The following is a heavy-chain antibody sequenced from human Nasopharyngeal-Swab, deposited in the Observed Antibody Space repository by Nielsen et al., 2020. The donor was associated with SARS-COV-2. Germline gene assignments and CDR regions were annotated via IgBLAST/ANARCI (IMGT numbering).Heavy chain of an antibody. Sequence: GGSLRLSCAASWFTVSSNYMSWVRQAPGKGLEWVSVIYSGGSTYYADSVKGRFTISRDNSKNTLYLQMNSLRAEDTAVYYCARGGGDDYVWGSYNYYFDYWGQGTLVTVSS. J-gene: IGHJ4*02. CDR2: IYSGGST. V-gene: IGHV3-53*01. CDR3: ARGGGDDYVWGSYNYYFDY. D-gene: IGHD3-16*01. CDR1: WFTVSSNY.